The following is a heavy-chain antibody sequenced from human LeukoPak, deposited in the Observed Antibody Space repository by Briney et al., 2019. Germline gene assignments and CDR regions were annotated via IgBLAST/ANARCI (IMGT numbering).Heavy chain of an antibody. D-gene: IGHD3-22*01. CDR2: ISSSSSYI. J-gene: IGHJ4*02. CDR1: GFTFSSYS. Sequence: GGSLRLSCTASGFTFSSYSMNWVRQAPGKGLEWVSSISSSSSYIYYADSVKGRFTISRDNAKNSLYLQMNSLRAEDTAVYYCARDSYTYYYDSSGYSDFDYWGQGTLVTVSS. V-gene: IGHV3-21*01. CDR3: ARDSYTYYYDSSGYSDFDY.